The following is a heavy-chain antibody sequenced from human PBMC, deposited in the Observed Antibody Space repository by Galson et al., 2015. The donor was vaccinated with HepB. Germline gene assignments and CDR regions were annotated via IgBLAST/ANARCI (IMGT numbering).Heavy chain of an antibody. CDR3: ARAPFGSSSY. Sequence: SLRLSCAGSRFTFSTYWMNWVRQAPGKGLEWVANINQDGSKIYYVDSVKGRFTISRDNAKNSVYLQMNSLRPEDTAVYYCARAPFGSSSYWGQGTLVTVYS. D-gene: IGHD6-13*01. CDR1: RFTFSTYW. CDR2: INQDGSKI. J-gene: IGHJ4*02. V-gene: IGHV3-7*01.